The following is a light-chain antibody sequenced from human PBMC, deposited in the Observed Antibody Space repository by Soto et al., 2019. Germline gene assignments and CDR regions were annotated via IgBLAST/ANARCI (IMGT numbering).Light chain of an antibody. CDR3: QQRSNWTPYT. J-gene: IGKJ2*01. CDR1: QSVSSY. V-gene: IGKV3-11*01. CDR2: DAS. Sequence: EIVLPQSPAPLSLSPGERATLSCRASQSVSSYLAWYQQNPGQAPRLLIYDASNRATGIPARFSCSGSGTDFTLTISSLEPEDFAVDYCQQRSNWTPYTFGQGTKLEIK.